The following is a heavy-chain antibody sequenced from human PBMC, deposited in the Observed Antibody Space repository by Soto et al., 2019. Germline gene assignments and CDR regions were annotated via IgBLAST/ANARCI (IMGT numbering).Heavy chain of an antibody. CDR1: GGSISGYY. D-gene: IGHD2-21*01. Sequence: SETLSLTCTVYGGSISGYYWTWIRQPAGKGLEWIGRMSISVTTNHNPSLKSRVTMSVDTSKNHFSLRLSSVTAADTAVYYCARVGMIGTVLGSWFDPWGQGTLVTVSS. V-gene: IGHV4-4*07. J-gene: IGHJ5*02. CDR3: ARVGMIGTVLGSWFDP. CDR2: MSISVTT.